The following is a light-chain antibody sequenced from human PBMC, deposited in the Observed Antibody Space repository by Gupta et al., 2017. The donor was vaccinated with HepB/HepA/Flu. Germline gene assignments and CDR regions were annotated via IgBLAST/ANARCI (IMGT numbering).Light chain of an antibody. CDR2: GAS. Sequence: EIVLTQSPGTLSLSSGERATLSCRASQSVTNNYLAWYQQIPGQAPRLLIYGASSRATNIPDRFSGSGSGTDFTLTISRLEPEDFAVYYCQQYGSSPITFGQGTRLE. V-gene: IGKV3-20*01. CDR3: QQYGSSPIT. CDR1: QSVTNNY. J-gene: IGKJ5*01.